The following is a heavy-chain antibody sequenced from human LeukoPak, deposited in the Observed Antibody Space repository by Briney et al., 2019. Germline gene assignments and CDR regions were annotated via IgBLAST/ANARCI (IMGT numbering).Heavy chain of an antibody. CDR1: GYTFTSYD. CDR3: AREYSSSSGVFVY. CDR2: INPSSSST. D-gene: IGHD6-6*01. V-gene: IGHV1-46*01. J-gene: IGHJ4*02. Sequence: GASVKVSCKASGYTFTSYDINWVRQAPGQGLEWMGIINPSSSSTSYAQKFQGRVTMTRDTSTSTVYMELSSLRSEDTAVYYCAREYSSSSGVFVYWGQGTLVTVSS.